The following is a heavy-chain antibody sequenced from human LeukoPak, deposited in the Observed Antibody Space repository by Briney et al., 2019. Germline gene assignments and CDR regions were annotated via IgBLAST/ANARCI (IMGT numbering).Heavy chain of an antibody. CDR2: IKKDGSET. Sequence: GGSLRLSCAASGFTFSDYYISWVRQAPGKGLEWVANIKKDGSETRYVDSVKGRFTISRDNAKNSLYLEMNSLRAEDTAVYYCARDDSTVSRGGMDVWGQGTTVTVSS. CDR3: ARDDSTVSRGGMDV. CDR1: GFTFSDYY. D-gene: IGHD4-17*01. V-gene: IGHV3-7*01. J-gene: IGHJ6*02.